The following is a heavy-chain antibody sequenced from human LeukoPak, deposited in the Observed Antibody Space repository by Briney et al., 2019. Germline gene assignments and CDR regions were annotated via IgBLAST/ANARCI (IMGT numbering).Heavy chain of an antibody. J-gene: IGHJ4*02. CDR3: ARDQHYATDY. V-gene: IGHV1-46*03. CDR1: GYMFTSYN. Sequence: ASVKVSCKASGYMFTSYNMQWVRQAPGQGLEWMGMVSSSGANTKYAQMFRGRVTMTSDTSTSTVYMELSSLISDDTAVYYCARDQHYATDYWGQGTLVTVCS. D-gene: IGHD2-2*01. CDR2: VSSSGANT.